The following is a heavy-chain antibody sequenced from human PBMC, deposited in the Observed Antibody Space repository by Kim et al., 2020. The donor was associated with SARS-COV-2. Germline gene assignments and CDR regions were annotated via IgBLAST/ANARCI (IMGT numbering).Heavy chain of an antibody. V-gene: IGHV3-48*02. Sequence: ADSVKGRLTISRTNAKNSLYLKMNGLGDGDTAVYYCAGGYYYYYNYGMDVWGQGTTVTVSS. J-gene: IGHJ6*02. D-gene: IGHD3-22*01. CDR3: AGGYYYYYNYGMDV.